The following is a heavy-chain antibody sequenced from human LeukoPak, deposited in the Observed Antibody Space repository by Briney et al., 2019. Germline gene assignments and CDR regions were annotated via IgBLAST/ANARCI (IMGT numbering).Heavy chain of an antibody. Sequence: GGSLRLSRAASGFTFSSYRMNWVRQAPGKGLEWVSSISSSSSYIYYADSVKGRFTISRDNAKNSLYLQMNSLRAEDTAVYYCARDVRNSEYFQHWGQGTLVTVSS. V-gene: IGHV3-21*01. CDR1: GFTFSSYR. CDR3: ARDVRNSEYFQH. CDR2: ISSSSSYI. D-gene: IGHD1-14*01. J-gene: IGHJ1*01.